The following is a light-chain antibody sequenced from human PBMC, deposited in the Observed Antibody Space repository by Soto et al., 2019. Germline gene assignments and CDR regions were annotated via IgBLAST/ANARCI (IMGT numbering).Light chain of an antibody. CDR1: SSDIGSYKS. Sequence: QSALTQPASVSASPGQSITISCTGTSSDIGSYKSVTWYQHQPGKAPKVIIFEVSNRPSGISNRFSGSKSANTASLTIFGVQAEDEANYYCSSYTSMKSVVFGGGTKLTVL. CDR2: EVS. CDR3: SSYTSMKSVV. V-gene: IGLV2-14*01. J-gene: IGLJ2*01.